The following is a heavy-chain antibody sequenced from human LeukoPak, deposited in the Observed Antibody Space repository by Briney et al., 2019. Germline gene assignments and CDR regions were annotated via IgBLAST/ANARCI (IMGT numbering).Heavy chain of an antibody. V-gene: IGHV4-59*01. J-gene: IGHJ4*02. Sequence: KPSETLSLTCTVSGGSLSSYFWSWIRQPPGKGLEWLAYIYYSGSTNYNPSLKSRVTISVDTSKNQFSLKLSSVTAADTAVYYCARQPSSWFSSFDSWGQGTLVTVSS. D-gene: IGHD6-13*01. CDR1: GGSLSSYF. CDR3: ARQPSSWFSSFDS. CDR2: IYYSGST.